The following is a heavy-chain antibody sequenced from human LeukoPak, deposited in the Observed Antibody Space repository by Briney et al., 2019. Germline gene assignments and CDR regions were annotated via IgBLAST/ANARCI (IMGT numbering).Heavy chain of an antibody. D-gene: IGHD1-26*01. Sequence: PGGSLRLSCAASGFTFSSYSMNWVRQAPGKGLEWVSSISSSCSYIYYADSVKGRFTISRDNAKNSLYLQMNSLRAEDTAVYYCAGDRGGSYYDAFDIWGQGTMVTVSS. CDR2: ISSSCSYI. V-gene: IGHV3-21*01. CDR3: AGDRGGSYYDAFDI. CDR1: GFTFSSYS. J-gene: IGHJ3*02.